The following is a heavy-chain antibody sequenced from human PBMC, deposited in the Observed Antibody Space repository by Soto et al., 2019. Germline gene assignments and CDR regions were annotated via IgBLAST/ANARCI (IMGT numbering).Heavy chain of an antibody. CDR2: IWYDGSNK. V-gene: IGHV3-33*01. J-gene: IGHJ4*02. CDR3: ARGXTLGGTTVMLXY. CDR1: GFTFSSYG. D-gene: IGHD4-17*01. Sequence: GGSLRLSCAASGFTFSSYGMHWVRQAPGKGLEWVAVIWYDGSNKYYADSVKGRFTISRDNSKNTLYLQMNSLRAEDTAVYYCARGXTLGGTTVMLXYWGQGTLVXVSS.